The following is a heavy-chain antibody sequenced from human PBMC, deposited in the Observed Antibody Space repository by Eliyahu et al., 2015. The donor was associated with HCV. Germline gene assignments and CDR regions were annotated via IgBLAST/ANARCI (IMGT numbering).Heavy chain of an antibody. CDR2: MNPQSTNT. CDR3: ARAIRNQLLSDY. D-gene: IGHD2-2*01. V-gene: IGHV1-8*03. CDR1: GYSFTXXD. J-gene: IGHJ4*02. Sequence: QVQLVQSGAEVKKPGASVKVSCXASGYSFTXXDITWVRQAPGXGLEWMGWMNPQSTNTGYDREFQGRLTFTRDTSINTAYMELSSLTSEDTAVYYCARAIRNQLLSDYWGQGALVTVSS.